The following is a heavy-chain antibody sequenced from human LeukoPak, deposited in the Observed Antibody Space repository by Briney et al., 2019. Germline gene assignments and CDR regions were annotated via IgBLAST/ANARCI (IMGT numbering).Heavy chain of an antibody. CDR3: AGGGEGMRSPRQEDY. CDR1: GFTFSDYW. CDR2: IGQDGILK. J-gene: IGHJ4*02. Sequence: GGSLRLSCAASGFTFSDYWMSWVRQAPGKGLEWVANIGQDGILKFFVDSVEGRFTISRDNAKNSLYLQMDSLRAEDTAVYYCAGGGEGMRSPRQEDYWGQGTLVTVSS. D-gene: IGHD3-16*01. V-gene: IGHV3-7*01.